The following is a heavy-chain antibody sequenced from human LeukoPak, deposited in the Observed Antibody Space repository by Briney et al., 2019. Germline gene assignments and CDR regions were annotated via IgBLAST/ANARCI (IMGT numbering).Heavy chain of an antibody. D-gene: IGHD6-19*01. CDR2: IKSKTDGGTT. CDR3: TRGGWLANWYFDL. V-gene: IGHV3-15*01. CDR1: GFIVSSNY. J-gene: IGHJ2*01. Sequence: TGGSPRLSCAASGFIVSSNYMSSVRQAPGKGLEWVGRIKSKTDGGTTSYAAPVKGRFTISRADSKNTLYLQMNSLKTEDTAVYYCTRGGWLANWYFDLWGRGTLVTVSS.